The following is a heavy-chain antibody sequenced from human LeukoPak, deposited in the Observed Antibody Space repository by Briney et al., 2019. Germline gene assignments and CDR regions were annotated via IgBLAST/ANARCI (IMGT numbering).Heavy chain of an antibody. Sequence: SETLSLTCTVSGGSISSYYWSWIRQPAGKGLEWIGRIYTSGSTNYNPSLKSRVTISVDKSKNQFSLKLSSVTAADAAVYYCARDREVIAARPEGWFDPWGQGTLVTVSS. D-gene: IGHD6-6*01. CDR2: IYTSGST. CDR3: ARDREVIAARPEGWFDP. J-gene: IGHJ5*02. V-gene: IGHV4-4*07. CDR1: GGSISSYY.